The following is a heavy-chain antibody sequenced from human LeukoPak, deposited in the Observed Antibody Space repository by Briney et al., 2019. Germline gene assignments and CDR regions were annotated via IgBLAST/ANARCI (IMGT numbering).Heavy chain of an antibody. Sequence: GGSLRLSCVGSGFLFSGHYMNWVRQAPGKGLEWVANIDQHGTDKQYVASVRDRFTISRDNTKNSVYLQMDNLRVEDTAVHYCAKDWLGYSSSGGVDAFDIWGQGTMVTVSS. CDR3: AKDWLGYSSSGGVDAFDI. D-gene: IGHD6-13*01. J-gene: IGHJ3*02. CDR1: GFLFSGHY. CDR2: IDQHGTDK. V-gene: IGHV3-7*03.